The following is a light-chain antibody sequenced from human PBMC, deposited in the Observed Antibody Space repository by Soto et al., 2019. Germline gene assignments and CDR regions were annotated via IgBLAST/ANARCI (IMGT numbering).Light chain of an antibody. CDR3: QQLNNYPLT. J-gene: IGKJ4*01. V-gene: IGKV1-9*01. CDR1: QGIGSY. CDR2: AAS. Sequence: DIQLTQSPSFLSASVGDRVTITCRASQGIGSYLAWYQQKPGKAPRLLIYAASTLQSGVPSRFSGSGSDTGFTLTISSLRPEDFATYYCQQLNNYPLTFGGGTKVDIK.